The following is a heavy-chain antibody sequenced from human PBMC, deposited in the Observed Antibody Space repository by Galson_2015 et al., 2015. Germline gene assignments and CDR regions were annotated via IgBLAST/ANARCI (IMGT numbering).Heavy chain of an antibody. CDR3: ASGLVSSYCYDSSGYYYY. D-gene: IGHD3-22*01. CDR2: ISAYNGNT. CDR1: GYTFTSSG. V-gene: IGHV1-18*01. J-gene: IGHJ4*02. Sequence: CKASGYTFTSSGISWVRQAPGQGLEWMGWISAYNGNTNYAQKLQGRVTMTTDTSTSTAYMELRSLRSDDTAVYYCASGLVSSYCYDSSGYYYYWGQGTLVTVSS.